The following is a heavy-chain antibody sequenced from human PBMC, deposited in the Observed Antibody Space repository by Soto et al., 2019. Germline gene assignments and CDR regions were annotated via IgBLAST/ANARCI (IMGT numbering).Heavy chain of an antibody. CDR2: IRNKPNGHTT. D-gene: IGHD2-15*01. CDR1: GFTLSGHY. Sequence: PGGSLRLSCEGSGFTLSGHYMDWVRQAPGKGLEWLGRIRNKPNGHTTAYAASVKGRFTISRDDSKNLVYLQMNSLKSEDTALYYCSTTVITATLFAYWGQGTLATVSS. J-gene: IGHJ4*02. V-gene: IGHV3-72*01. CDR3: STTVITATLFAY.